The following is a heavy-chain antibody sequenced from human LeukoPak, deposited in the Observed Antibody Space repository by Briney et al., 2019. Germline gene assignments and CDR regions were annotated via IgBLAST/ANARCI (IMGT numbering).Heavy chain of an antibody. CDR2: VHPSDSYT. CDR3: ARHVDSAGGALFVVAFDI. CDR1: GYNFTTHW. J-gene: IGHJ3*02. D-gene: IGHD2-21*01. Sequence: GESLKISCQGSGYNFTTHWISWVRQMPGKGLEWMGRVHPSDSYTKYSPSFQGHVSISADNSISTAYLQWSSLRASDAAMYYCARHVDSAGGALFVVAFDIWGQGTLVTVSS. V-gene: IGHV5-10-1*01.